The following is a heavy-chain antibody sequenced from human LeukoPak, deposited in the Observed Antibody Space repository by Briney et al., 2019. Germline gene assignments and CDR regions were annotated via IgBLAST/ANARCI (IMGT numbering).Heavy chain of an antibody. CDR3: VRDRVGPDY. V-gene: IGHV3-74*03. J-gene: IGHJ4*02. CDR2: ITDDATT. CDR1: GFTFSSAW. D-gene: IGHD1-26*01. Sequence: GGSLRLSCAASGFTFSSAWMHWVRQAPGTGLVWVSRITDDATTTYADSVRGRFTISRDNAKNIIYLQMNSLRVEDTAVYYCVRDRVGPDYWGQGTLVTVSS.